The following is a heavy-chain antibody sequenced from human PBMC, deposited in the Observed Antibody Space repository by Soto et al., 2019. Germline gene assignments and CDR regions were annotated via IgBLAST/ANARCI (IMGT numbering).Heavy chain of an antibody. D-gene: IGHD4-4*01. CDR2: ISYDGSNK. CDR3: ARPLWRDDYNWGYFDL. CDR1: GFTFSSYA. J-gene: IGHJ2*01. V-gene: IGHV3-30-3*01. Sequence: QVQLVESGGGVVQPGRSLRLSCAASGFTFSSYAMHWVRQAPGKGLEWVAVISYDGSNKYYADSVKGRFTISRDNSKNTLYLQMNSLITEDTAVYYCARPLWRDDYNWGYFDLWGRGTLVTVSS.